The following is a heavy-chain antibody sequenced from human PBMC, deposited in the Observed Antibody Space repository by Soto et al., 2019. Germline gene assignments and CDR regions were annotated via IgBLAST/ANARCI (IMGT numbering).Heavy chain of an antibody. CDR2: MSSSSTTK. CDR1: GFTFSSYS. CDR3: ARDGCSGSNCLNWFDP. V-gene: IGHV3-48*01. Sequence: EVQLVESGGGLVQPGGSLRLSCAASGFTFSSYSMNWVRQAPGKGLEWVSYMSSSSTTKYYADSVKGRFTISRDNAKNSLYLHMNSLRAEDTAVYYCARDGCSGSNCLNWFDPWGQGTLVTVSS. J-gene: IGHJ5*02. D-gene: IGHD2-15*01.